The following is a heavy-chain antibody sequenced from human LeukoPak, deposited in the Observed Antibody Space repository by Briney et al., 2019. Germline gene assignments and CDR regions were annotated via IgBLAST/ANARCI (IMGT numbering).Heavy chain of an antibody. CDR2: INPISGGT. D-gene: IGHD7-27*01. V-gene: IGHV1-2*02. CDR3: ARSDKLGYPDY. CDR1: GYTFTGYY. J-gene: IGHJ4*02. Sequence: ASVKVSRKASGYTFTGYYMHWVRQAPGQGLEWMGWINPISGGTDYAQKFQGRVTMTRDTSISTAYMELSRLRSDVTAVYYCARSDKLGYPDYWGQGTLVTVSS.